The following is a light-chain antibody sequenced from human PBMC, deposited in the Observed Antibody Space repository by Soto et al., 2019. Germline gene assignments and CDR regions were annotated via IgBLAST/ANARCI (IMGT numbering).Light chain of an antibody. CDR3: QHLTGYLELT. CDR2: DAS. CDR1: QGISTY. V-gene: IGKV1-9*01. Sequence: DIPLTQSPSFLSASVGDRVTITCRASQGISTYLAWYQQKLGKAPKLLIYDASTLQSGVPSRFSGSRSGTEFTLTISSLQPEEFATYYGQHLTGYLELTFGGGTKVDIK. J-gene: IGKJ4*01.